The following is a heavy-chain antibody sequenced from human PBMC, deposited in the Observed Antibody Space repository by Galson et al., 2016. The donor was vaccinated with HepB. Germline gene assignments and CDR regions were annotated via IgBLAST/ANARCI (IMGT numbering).Heavy chain of an antibody. D-gene: IGHD3-9*01. CDR1: DGSISSSTFS. Sequence: SETLSLTCTASDGSISSSTFSWGWIRQPPGKGLECIGTVYRGRVYYNLSFEGRVTISIGMSTDVFSLKLTSLTAADTAVYYCALRYVYRYFDLWGRGTLVSVSS. CDR2: VYRGRV. CDR3: ALRYVYRYFDL. V-gene: IGHV4-39*01. J-gene: IGHJ2*01.